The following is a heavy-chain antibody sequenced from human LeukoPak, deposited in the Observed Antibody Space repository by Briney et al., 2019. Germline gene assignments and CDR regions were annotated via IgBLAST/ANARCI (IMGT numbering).Heavy chain of an antibody. CDR1: GGSISSYY. CDR3: ARKYSSSWYDYYYYMDV. D-gene: IGHD6-13*01. J-gene: IGHJ6*03. Sequence: SETLSLTXTVSGGSISSYYWSWIRQPPGKGLEWIGYIYYSGSTNYNPSLKSRVTISVDTSKNQFSLKLSSVTAADTAVYYCARKYSSSWYDYYYYMDVWGKGTTVTVSS. V-gene: IGHV4-59*01. CDR2: IYYSGST.